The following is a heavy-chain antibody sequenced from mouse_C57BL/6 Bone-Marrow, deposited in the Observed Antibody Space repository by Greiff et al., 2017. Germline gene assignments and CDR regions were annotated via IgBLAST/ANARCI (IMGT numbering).Heavy chain of an antibody. D-gene: IGHD2-4*01. CDR3: AGWSDYDPWFAF. CDR2: IGPGSGST. Sequence: VQVVESGAELVKPGASVKISCKASGYTFTDYYINWVKQRPGQGLEWIGKIGPGSGSTYYNEKFKGKATLTADKSSSTAYMQLSRVASEDSAVYFCAGWSDYDPWFAFWGEGTLGTVSA. CDR1: GYTFTDYY. V-gene: IGHV1-77*01. J-gene: IGHJ3*01.